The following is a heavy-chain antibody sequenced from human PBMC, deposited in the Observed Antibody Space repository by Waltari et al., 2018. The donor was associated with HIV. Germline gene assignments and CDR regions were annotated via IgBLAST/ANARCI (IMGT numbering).Heavy chain of an antibody. J-gene: IGHJ4*02. CDR3: ARSLHYYGSGRFDF. CDR1: GLAFTSYW. V-gene: IGHV3-74*03. CDR2: VNRDGRRR. D-gene: IGHD3-10*01. Sequence: EVQLVESGGGLVQPGGSLRLSCTASGLAFTSYWMHWVRQVPGKGLVWVSGVNRDGRRRTYADSLRGRFTISRDNAKNTLFLQMNSLRVEDTALYYCARSLHYYGSGRFDFWGQGTLVAVSS.